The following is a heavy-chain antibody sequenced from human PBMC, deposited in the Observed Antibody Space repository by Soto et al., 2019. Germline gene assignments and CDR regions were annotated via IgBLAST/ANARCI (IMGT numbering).Heavy chain of an antibody. CDR1: GYTCTSYA. D-gene: IGHD3-22*01. CDR2: ISAYTGNT. Sequence: QVQLVQSGAEVKKPGASVKVSCKASGYTCTSYAISCVHQAHGQGLEGMGWISAYTGNTNYAQKLQVRVTLTTDTYTSTAYMALRRLRSADTAVYYCARELAARYYSFCGGYPYYVDCWGQVSLVTVAS. V-gene: IGHV1-18*01. CDR3: ARELAARYYSFCGGYPYYVDC. J-gene: IGHJ4*02.